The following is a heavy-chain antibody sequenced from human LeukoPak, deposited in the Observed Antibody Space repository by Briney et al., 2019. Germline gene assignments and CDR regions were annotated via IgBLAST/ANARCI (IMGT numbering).Heavy chain of an antibody. CDR3: AKASLRYSSSSSSDY. CDR1: GFTFSSYG. V-gene: IGHV3-30*18. J-gene: IGHJ4*02. CDR2: ISYDGSNK. Sequence: PGGSLRLSCAASGFTFSSYGMHWVRQAPGKGLEWVAVISYDGSNKYYADSVKGRFTISRDNSKNTLYLQMNSLRAEDTAVYYCAKASLRYSSSSSSDYWGQGTLVTVSS. D-gene: IGHD6-13*01.